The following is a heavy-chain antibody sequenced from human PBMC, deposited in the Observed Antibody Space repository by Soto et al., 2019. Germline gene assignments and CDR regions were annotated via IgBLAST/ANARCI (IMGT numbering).Heavy chain of an antibody. CDR3: ARVGGLAARTFDY. CDR1: GGSISDFY. J-gene: IGHJ4*02. CDR2: IYYSGST. D-gene: IGHD6-6*01. Sequence: PSETLSLTCTVSGGSISDFYWSWIRQPPGKGLEWISYIYYSGSTNYNPSLKSRVTISVDTSKNQFSLNLRSMSPADTAVYYCARVGGLAARTFDYWGPGTLVTVSS. V-gene: IGHV4-59*01.